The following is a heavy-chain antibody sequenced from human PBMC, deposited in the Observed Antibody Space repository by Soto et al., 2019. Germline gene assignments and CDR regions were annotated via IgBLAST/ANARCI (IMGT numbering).Heavy chain of an antibody. Sequence: QVQLVQSGAEVKKPGSSVKVSCKASGGTFSSYAISWVRQAPGQGLEWMGGIIPIFGTANYAQKFQGRVTITADESTSTAYMELSSLRSEDTAVYYCAAGQFLEWLLGQGYYYYGMDVWGQGTTVTVSS. CDR3: AAGQFLEWLLGQGYYYYGMDV. CDR2: IIPIFGTA. D-gene: IGHD3-3*01. J-gene: IGHJ6*02. CDR1: GGTFSSYA. V-gene: IGHV1-69*01.